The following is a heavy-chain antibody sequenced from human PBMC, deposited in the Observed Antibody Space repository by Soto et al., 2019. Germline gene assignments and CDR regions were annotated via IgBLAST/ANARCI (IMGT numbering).Heavy chain of an antibody. Sequence: QVQLVQSGAEVKKPGSSVKVSCKASGGTFSSYAISWVRQAPGQGLEWMGGIIPVFGTANYAQKFQGRVTITADESTSTAYMEMSSLRSEDTAVYYCASLETGIAAPSFDYWGQGTLVTVSS. CDR1: GGTFSSYA. CDR3: ASLETGIAAPSFDY. CDR2: IIPVFGTA. V-gene: IGHV1-69*01. J-gene: IGHJ4*02. D-gene: IGHD6-6*01.